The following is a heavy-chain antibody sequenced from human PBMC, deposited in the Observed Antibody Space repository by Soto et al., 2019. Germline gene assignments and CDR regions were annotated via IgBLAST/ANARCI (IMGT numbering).Heavy chain of an antibody. V-gene: IGHV4-31*03. CDR3: ARVGGINWFDP. D-gene: IGHD3-16*01. CDR2: VYYSGST. Sequence: QVQLQESGPGLVKPSQTLSLTCTVSGGSISSGGYYWSWIRQPPGKGLEWIGYVYYSGSTYYNPSLKSRVTIALDTSKNPFSLKLSSVTAADTAVYYCARVGGINWFDPWGQGTLVTVSS. CDR1: GGSISSGGYY. J-gene: IGHJ5*02.